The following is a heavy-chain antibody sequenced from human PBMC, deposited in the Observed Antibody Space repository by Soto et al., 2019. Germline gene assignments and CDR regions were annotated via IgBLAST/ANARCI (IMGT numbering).Heavy chain of an antibody. J-gene: IGHJ6*02. CDR3: ARVSWREKYGMDV. CDR2: ITFSGNTV. V-gene: IGHV3-11*01. Sequence: GSLRLSCXASGFTFSDSYMSWIRQAPGKGLEWISYITFSGNTVYYADSLKGRFTISRDNAKNSLYLQMNRLRAEDTAVYYCARVSWREKYGMDVWGQGTTVTVSS. CDR1: GFTFSDSY.